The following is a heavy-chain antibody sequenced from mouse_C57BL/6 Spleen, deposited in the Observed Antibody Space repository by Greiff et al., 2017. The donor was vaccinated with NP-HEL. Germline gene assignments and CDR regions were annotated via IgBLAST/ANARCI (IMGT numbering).Heavy chain of an antibody. D-gene: IGHD1-1*01. V-gene: IGHV5-9*01. CDR2: ISGGGGNT. CDR1: GFTFSSYT. CDR3: ANSYYYGSSHWYFDV. J-gene: IGHJ1*03. Sequence: EVMLVESGGGLVKPGGSLKLSCAASGFTFSSYTMSWVRQTPEKRLEWVATISGGGGNTYYPDSVKGRFTISRDNAKNTLYLQMSSLRSEDTALYYCANSYYYGSSHWYFDVWGTGTTVTVSS.